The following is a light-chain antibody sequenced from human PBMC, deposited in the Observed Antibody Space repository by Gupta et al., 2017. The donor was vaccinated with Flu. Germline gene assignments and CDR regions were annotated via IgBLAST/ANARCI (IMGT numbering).Light chain of an antibody. CDR3: QQYGTSPA. CDR2: ATS. CDR1: QRVSSFY. J-gene: IGKJ1*01. V-gene: IGKV3-20*01. Sequence: EIVLTQSPGTLSLSPGEGATLSCRASQRVSSFYLAWYQQKPGQAPRLLIYATSTSATGIPARFSGSGSGTDFPRTSIRLEPEDFDVYYWQQYGTSPAFGPGSKVEIK.